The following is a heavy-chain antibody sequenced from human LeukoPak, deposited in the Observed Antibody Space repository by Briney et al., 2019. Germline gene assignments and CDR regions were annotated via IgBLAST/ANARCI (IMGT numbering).Heavy chain of an antibody. CDR1: GFTFSRYS. V-gene: IGHV3-48*01. Sequence: GGSLRLPCAAWGFTFSRYSMNWVRQAPAKGLEGVSYVSSSSTIYYADSVKGRFTISRDNSKNTLYLPMDSLRAADTAVYYCARDKGTSYLSSFDYGAQGTLVTVSS. D-gene: IGHD6-6*01. CDR3: ARDKGTSYLSSFDY. CDR2: VSSSSTI. J-gene: IGHJ4*02.